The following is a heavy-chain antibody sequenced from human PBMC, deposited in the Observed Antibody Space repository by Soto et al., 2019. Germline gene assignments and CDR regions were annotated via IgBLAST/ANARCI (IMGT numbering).Heavy chain of an antibody. CDR1: GGSISSSSYY. CDR2: IYYSGST. D-gene: IGHD3-16*01. J-gene: IGHJ4*02. Sequence: SETLSLTCTVSGGSISSSSYYWGWIRQPPGKGLEWIGSIYYSGSTYYNPSLKGRVTISVDTSKNQFSLKLSSVTAADTAVYYCARLLRGEEAYFDYWGQGTLVTVSS. CDR3: ARLLRGEEAYFDY. V-gene: IGHV4-39*01.